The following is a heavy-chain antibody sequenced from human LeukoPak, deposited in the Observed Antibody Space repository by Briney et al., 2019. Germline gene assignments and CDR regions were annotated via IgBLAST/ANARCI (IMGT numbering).Heavy chain of an antibody. V-gene: IGHV3-23*01. CDR1: GFTFSSYG. CDR2: ISGSGGNI. D-gene: IGHD6-6*01. Sequence: AGRSLRLSCAASGFTFSSYGMSWVRQAPGKGLEWVSGISGSGGNIHYADSVKGRFTISRDNSRNTLYVQMNSLRAEDTAVYYCAKDRSSLAREYFDYWGQGSLVTVSS. CDR3: AKDRSSLAREYFDY. J-gene: IGHJ4*02.